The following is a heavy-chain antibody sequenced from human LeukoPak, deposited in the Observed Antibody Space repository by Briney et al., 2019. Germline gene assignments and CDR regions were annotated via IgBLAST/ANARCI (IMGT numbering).Heavy chain of an antibody. CDR1: GFIFGRDS. Sequence: GGSLRLSCAASGFIFGRDSMNWVRQAAGKGLEWVGFIRSKAYGGTTEYAASVKGRFTISRDDSKSIAYLQMNSLKTEDTAVYYCTRVAPRVYFDYWGQGTLVTVSS. V-gene: IGHV3-49*04. CDR2: IRSKAYGGTT. CDR3: TRVAPRVYFDY. J-gene: IGHJ4*02.